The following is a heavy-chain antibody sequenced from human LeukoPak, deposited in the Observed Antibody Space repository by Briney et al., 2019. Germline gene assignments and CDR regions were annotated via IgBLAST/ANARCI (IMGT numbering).Heavy chain of an antibody. J-gene: IGHJ6*02. D-gene: IGHD6-13*01. CDR2: MNPNSGNT. CDR1: GYTFTSYD. V-gene: IGHV1-8*01. CDR3: ARWKDIAAAGTSYYYYGMDV. Sequence: ASVKVSCKASGYTFTSYDINWERQATGQGLEWMGWMNPNSGNTGYAQKFQGRVTMTRNTSISTAYMELSSLRSEDTAVYYCARWKDIAAAGTSYYYYGMDVWGQGTTVTVSS.